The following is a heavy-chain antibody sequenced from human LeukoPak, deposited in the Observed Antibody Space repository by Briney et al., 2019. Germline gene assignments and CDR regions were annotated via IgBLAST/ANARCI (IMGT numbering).Heavy chain of an antibody. D-gene: IGHD5-12*01. Sequence: PGGSLRPSCAASGFTFSSYAMSWVRQAPGKGLEWVAHINQDGSEEHYMDSVKARFTISRGNAKNSLSLQMNSLRAEDTAVYYCVRDGGVSGYDLLDYWGQGTLVTVSS. CDR2: INQDGSEE. CDR3: VRDGGVSGYDLLDY. J-gene: IGHJ4*02. V-gene: IGHV3-7*01. CDR1: GFTFSSYA.